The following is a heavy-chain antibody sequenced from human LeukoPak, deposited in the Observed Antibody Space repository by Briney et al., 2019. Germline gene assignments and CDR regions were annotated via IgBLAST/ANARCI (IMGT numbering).Heavy chain of an antibody. CDR2: INPSAGST. CDR1: GYTFTSYY. J-gene: IGHJ4*02. D-gene: IGHD4/OR15-4a*01. CDR3: ARGLNPRGLDY. V-gene: IGHV1-46*01. Sequence: ASVKVSCKASGYTFTSYYTHWVRQAPEQGLEWMGIINPSAGSTVYAQRFQGRVTVTRDTSTSTVYMELSSLRSEDTAVYYCARGLNPRGLDYWGQGTLVTVSS.